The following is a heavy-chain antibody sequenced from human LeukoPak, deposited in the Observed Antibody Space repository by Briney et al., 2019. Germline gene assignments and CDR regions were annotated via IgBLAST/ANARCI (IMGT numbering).Heavy chain of an antibody. V-gene: IGHV3-7*03. D-gene: IGHD3-22*01. CDR2: IKQDGSEK. CDR3: AIMHGYYDGSGFWVQ. J-gene: IGHJ4*02. Sequence: GGSLRLSCAASGFTFSSYWMSWVRQAPGKGLEWVANIKQDGSEKYYVDSVKGRFTISRDNAKNSLYLQMNSLRDEDTGVYYCAIMHGYYDGSGFWVQWGQGTLVTVSS. CDR1: GFTFSSYW.